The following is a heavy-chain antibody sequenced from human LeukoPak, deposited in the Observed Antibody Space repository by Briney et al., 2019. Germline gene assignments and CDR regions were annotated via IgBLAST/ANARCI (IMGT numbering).Heavy chain of an antibody. J-gene: IGHJ4*02. V-gene: IGHV4-34*01. D-gene: IGHD3-10*01. CDR2: INHSGST. Sequence: PSETLSLTCAVYGGSFSAYYWTWLRQPPGKGLEWIGEINHSGSTNYNPSLKSRVTISIDTSKNQFSLKLSSVTAADTAVYYCARPRFSGSRRFDYWGQGTLVTVSS. CDR1: GGSFSAYY. CDR3: ARPRFSGSRRFDY.